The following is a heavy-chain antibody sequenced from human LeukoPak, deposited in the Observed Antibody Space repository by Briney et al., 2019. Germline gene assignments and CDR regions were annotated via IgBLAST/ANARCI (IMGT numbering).Heavy chain of an antibody. Sequence: ASVKVSCKASGYTFTGYYMHWVRQALGQGLEWMGWINPNTGGTNYAQKFQGRVTMTRDTSISTAYMELSSLRSDDTAVYYCTRRRADYWGQGTLVTVSS. V-gene: IGHV1-2*02. CDR2: INPNTGGT. CDR3: TRRRADY. J-gene: IGHJ4*02. CDR1: GYTFTGYY.